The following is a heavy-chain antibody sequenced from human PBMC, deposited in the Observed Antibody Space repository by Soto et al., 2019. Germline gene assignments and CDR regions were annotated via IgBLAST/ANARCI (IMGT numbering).Heavy chain of an antibody. CDR1: GGSISSYY. V-gene: IGHV4-59*01. CDR3: ARDCTITFGGVIMTHDAFDI. J-gene: IGHJ3*02. Sequence: PSETLSLTCTVSGGSISSYYWSWIRQPPGKGLEWIGYIYYSGSTNYNPSLKSRVTISVDTSKNQFSLKLSSVTAADTAVYYCARDCTITFGGVIMTHDAFDIWGQGTMVTVSS. CDR2: IYYSGST. D-gene: IGHD3-16*01.